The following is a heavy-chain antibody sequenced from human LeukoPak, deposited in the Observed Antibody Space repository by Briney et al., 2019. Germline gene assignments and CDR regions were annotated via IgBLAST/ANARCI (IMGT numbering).Heavy chain of an antibody. CDR2: IYYSGST. J-gene: IGHJ4*02. CDR3: ARVSNILTGYYNYYFDY. Sequence: SETLSLTCTVSGCSISSYYWSWIRQPSGKGLEWIGYIYYSGSTNYNPSLKSRVTISVDTSKNQFSLKLSSVTAADTAVYYCARVSNILTGYYNYYFDYWGQGTLVTVSS. CDR1: GCSISSYY. D-gene: IGHD3-9*01. V-gene: IGHV4-59*01.